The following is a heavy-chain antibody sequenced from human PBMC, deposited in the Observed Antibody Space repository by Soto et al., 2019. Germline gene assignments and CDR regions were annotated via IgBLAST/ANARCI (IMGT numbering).Heavy chain of an antibody. J-gene: IGHJ1*01. D-gene: IGHD3-10*01. CDR1: GGTFSSYA. CDR2: IIPIFGTA. CDR3: ARVVRGYFQH. V-gene: IGHV1-69*13. Sequence: ASVKVSFKASGGTFSSYAISWVRQAPGQGLEWMGGIIPIFGTANYAQKFQGRVTITADESTSTAYMELSSLRSEDTAVYYCARVVRGYFQHWGQGTLVTVSS.